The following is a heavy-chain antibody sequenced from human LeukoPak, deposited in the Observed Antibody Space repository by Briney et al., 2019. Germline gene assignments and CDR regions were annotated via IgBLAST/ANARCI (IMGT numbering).Heavy chain of an antibody. CDR1: GFTFSNYW. D-gene: IGHD1-26*01. Sequence: GGSLRLSCAASGFTFSNYWMHWVRQAPGKGLVWVSRINSDGINTSYADSVKGRFTISRDNAKNTLNLQMNSLRAEDTAVYYCARLGDASGSYSAAYWGQGTLVTVSS. V-gene: IGHV3-74*01. CDR3: ARLGDASGSYSAAY. CDR2: INSDGINT. J-gene: IGHJ4*02.